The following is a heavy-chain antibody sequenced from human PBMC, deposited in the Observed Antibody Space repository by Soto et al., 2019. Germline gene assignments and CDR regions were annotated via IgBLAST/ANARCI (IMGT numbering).Heavy chain of an antibody. D-gene: IGHD3-22*01. CDR3: ARDVGHNGPYYYDSSVPAYGMDV. J-gene: IGHJ6*02. CDR2: IYSGGST. Sequence: GGSLRLSCAASGFTVSSNYMSWVRQAPGKGLEWVSVIYSGGSTYHADSVKGRFTISRDNSKNTLYLQMNSLRAEDTAVYYCARDVGHNGPYYYDSSVPAYGMDVWGQGTTVTVSS. CDR1: GFTVSSNY. V-gene: IGHV3-53*01.